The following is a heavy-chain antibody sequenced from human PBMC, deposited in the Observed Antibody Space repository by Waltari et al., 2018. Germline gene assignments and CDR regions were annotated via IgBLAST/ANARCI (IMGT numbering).Heavy chain of an antibody. D-gene: IGHD4-17*01. CDR3: ARAPSFHYGVFSVPLTLDY. V-gene: IGHV4-34*01. J-gene: IGHJ3*01. CDR1: GESFSDHF. CDR2: MNHRGSG. Sequence: QVQLNQSGAGVLKPSETLSLTCAVYGESFSDHFWTWIRQPPGKGLEWIGQMNHRGSGTYNPSLKNRVTISVDTSMNQFSLMMTSLTAADTAVYYCARAPSFHYGVFSVPLTLDYWSQGTMVFVSS.